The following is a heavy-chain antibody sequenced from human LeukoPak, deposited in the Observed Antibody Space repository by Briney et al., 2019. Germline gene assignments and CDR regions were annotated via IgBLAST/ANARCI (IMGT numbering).Heavy chain of an antibody. CDR2: ISSSSTTI. V-gene: IGHV3-48*02. J-gene: IGHJ2*01. CDR1: GFNFGTSS. Sequence: GASLRLSCAASGFNFGTSSMNWVRQTPGKGLEWISYISSSSTTIYYADSVKGRFTISRDNAKNSLDLQMNSLRDEDTAVYYCARGRSGWYFDLWGRGTLVTVSS. CDR3: ARGRSGWYFDL. D-gene: IGHD3-10*01.